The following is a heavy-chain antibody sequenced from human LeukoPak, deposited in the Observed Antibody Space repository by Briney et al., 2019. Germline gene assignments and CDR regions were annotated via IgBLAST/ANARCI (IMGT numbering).Heavy chain of an antibody. V-gene: IGHV1-2*02. J-gene: IGHJ6*03. D-gene: IGHD2-2*01. CDR2: INPNSGGT. CDR3: AREGKVPAALKTAKNKNYYYYMDV. CDR1: GYTFTGYY. Sequence: ASVKVSCKASGYTFTGYYMHWVRQAPGQGLEWMGWINPNSGGTNYAQKFQGRVTMTRDTSISTAYMELSSVTAADAAVYYCAREGKVPAALKTAKNKNYYYYMDVWGKGTTVTVSS.